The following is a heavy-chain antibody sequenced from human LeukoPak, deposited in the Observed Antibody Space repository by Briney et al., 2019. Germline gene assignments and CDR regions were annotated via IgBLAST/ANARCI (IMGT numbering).Heavy chain of an antibody. CDR3: TTGPDGWPQERVDY. Sequence: GGSLRLSCAASGFTFSNAWMSWVRQAPGKGLEWVGRIKSKTDGGTTDYAAPVKGRLTISRDDSKNTLYLQMNSLKTEDTAVYYCTTGPDGWPQERVDYWGQGTLVTVSS. CDR2: IKSKTDGGTT. D-gene: IGHD5-24*01. V-gene: IGHV3-15*01. J-gene: IGHJ4*02. CDR1: GFTFSNAW.